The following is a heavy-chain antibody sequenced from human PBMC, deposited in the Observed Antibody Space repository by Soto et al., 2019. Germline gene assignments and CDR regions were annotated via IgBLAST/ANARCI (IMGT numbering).Heavy chain of an antibody. CDR3: LLTRSDKQCLAFRNFDY. Sequence: QVQLVQSGAAVKKPGSSVKVSCKASGGTFSSYAISWVRQAPGQGLEWMGGIIPIFGTANYAQKFQGRDTITADESTSTAYMELSSLRSEDTAMYYCLLTRSDKQCLAFRNFDYWGQGTLVTVSS. D-gene: IGHD6-19*01. V-gene: IGHV1-69*01. CDR1: GGTFSSYA. CDR2: IIPIFGTA. J-gene: IGHJ4*02.